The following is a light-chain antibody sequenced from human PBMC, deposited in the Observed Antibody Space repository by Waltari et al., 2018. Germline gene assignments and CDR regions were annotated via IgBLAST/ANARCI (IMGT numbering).Light chain of an antibody. CDR3: QVWDASSDHQV. CDR2: DDT. Sequence: YVLTQPPSVSVAPTETARLTCGGDNIEKKSVHWYQQRPGQAPVLVVYDDTERPSGIPERFSGSNSGNTATLTISRVEVGDEADYYCQVWDASSDHQVFGPGTKVTVL. J-gene: IGLJ1*01. CDR1: NIEKKS. V-gene: IGLV3-21*02.